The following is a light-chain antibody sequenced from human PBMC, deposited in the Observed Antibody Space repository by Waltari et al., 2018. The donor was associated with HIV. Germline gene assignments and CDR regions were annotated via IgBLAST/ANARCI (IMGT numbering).Light chain of an antibody. V-gene: IGLV3-1*01. CDR2: QDN. CDR3: QAWDTSTGV. J-gene: IGLJ1*01. CDR1: KLGDKY. Sequence: SYELIQPPSVSVSPGQTATITCSVDKLGDKYVCWYQQKPGQSPVLVVYQDNKRPSGIPERFSGSNSGNTATLTINGTQAVDEGDYYCQAWDTSTGVFGAGTKVSVL.